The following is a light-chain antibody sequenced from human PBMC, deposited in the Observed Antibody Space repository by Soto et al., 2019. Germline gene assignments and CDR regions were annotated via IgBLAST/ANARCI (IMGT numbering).Light chain of an antibody. J-gene: IGKJ4*01. CDR1: QSVSTN. CDR3: QQHNNWPLT. Sequence: EIVMTQSPATLSVSPGERATLSCRASQSVSTNLAWYQQKPGQSPRLLVYGVSTRATGIPARFSGSGSGTEFTLTISSLQSEDVAVYYCQQHNNWPLTFGGGTKVEIK. V-gene: IGKV3-15*01. CDR2: GVS.